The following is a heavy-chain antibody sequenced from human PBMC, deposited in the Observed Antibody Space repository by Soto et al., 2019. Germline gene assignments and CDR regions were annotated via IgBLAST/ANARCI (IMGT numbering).Heavy chain of an antibody. CDR1: GVSVSSGDYY. D-gene: IGHD3-9*01. J-gene: IGHJ3*02. V-gene: IGHV4-30-4*01. CDR3: ARAHYDILTGYPTHAFDI. Sequence: KPXGTRSRTCTVSGVSVSSGDYYGSWIRQPPGKGLEWIGYIYYTGRTYYNPSLKSRVIISVDTSKNQFSLKLSSVTAAEKAVYYCARAHYDILTGYPTHAFDIWAQGTMVTVSS. CDR2: IYYTGRT.